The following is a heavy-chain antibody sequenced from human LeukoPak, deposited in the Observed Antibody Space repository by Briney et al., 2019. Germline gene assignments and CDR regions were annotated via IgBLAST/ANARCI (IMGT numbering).Heavy chain of an antibody. J-gene: IGHJ5*02. CDR2: TYYSGST. V-gene: IGHV4-31*01. CDR3: ARDLDYGDYDWFDP. CDR1: GGSISSGGYH. D-gene: IGHD4-17*01. Sequence: TLSLTCTVSGGSISSGGYHWSWLRQHPGQDLEWIRNTYYSGSTYYNPSLKSPVTISVGTSKNQLSLKLSSVTAADTAVYYCARDLDYGDYDWFDPWGQGTLVTVSS.